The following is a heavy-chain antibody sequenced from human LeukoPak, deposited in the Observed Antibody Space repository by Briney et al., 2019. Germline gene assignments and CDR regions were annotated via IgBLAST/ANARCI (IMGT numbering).Heavy chain of an antibody. J-gene: IGHJ4*02. CDR2: IIPIFGTA. V-gene: IGHV1-69*05. CDR1: GGTFSSYA. D-gene: IGHD6-19*01. Sequence: PVASVKVSCKASGGTFSSYAISWVQQAPGQGLEWMGGIIPIFGTANYAQKFQGRVTITTDESTSTAHMELSSLRSEDTAVYYCASLGYSSGWYVGGSFDYWGQGTLVTVSS. CDR3: ASLGYSSGWYVGGSFDY.